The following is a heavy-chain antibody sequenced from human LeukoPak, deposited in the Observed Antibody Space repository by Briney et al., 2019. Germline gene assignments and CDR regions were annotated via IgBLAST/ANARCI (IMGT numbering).Heavy chain of an antibody. Sequence: PGGSLRLSRAASGFTFSSYAMSWVRQAPGKGMEWVSAISGSGGSTYYADSVKGRFTISRDNSKNTLYLQMNSLRAEDTAVYYCAKDEFGEGAFDIWGQGTMVTVSS. CDR2: ISGSGGST. CDR3: AKDEFGEGAFDI. J-gene: IGHJ3*02. V-gene: IGHV3-23*01. D-gene: IGHD3-10*01. CDR1: GFTFSSYA.